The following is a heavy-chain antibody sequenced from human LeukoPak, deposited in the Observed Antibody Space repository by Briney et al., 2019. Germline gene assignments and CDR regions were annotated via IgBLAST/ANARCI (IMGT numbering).Heavy chain of an antibody. V-gene: IGHV1-69*01. CDR2: IIPIFVTA. J-gene: IGHJ6*02. D-gene: IGHD6-19*01. Sequence: ASVKVSCKASGGTFSSYAISWVRQAPGQGLERMGGIIPIFVTANYAQKFQGRVTITADESTSTAYMELSRLRSEDTAVYYCARGTLMGTSSGVGYYYYYGMDVWGQGTTVTVSS. CDR1: GGTFSSYA. CDR3: ARGTLMGTSSGVGYYYYYGMDV.